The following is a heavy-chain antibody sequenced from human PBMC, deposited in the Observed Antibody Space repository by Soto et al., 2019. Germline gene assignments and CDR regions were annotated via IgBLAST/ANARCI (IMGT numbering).Heavy chain of an antibody. CDR2: ISYDGSNK. D-gene: IGHD2-15*01. Sequence: GGSLRLSCAASGFTFSSYGMRWVRQAPGKGLEWVAVISYDGSNKYYADSVKGRFTISRDNSKNTLYLQMNSLRAEDTAVYYCAKGLGYCSGGSCYPYYYYGMDVWGQGTTVTSP. J-gene: IGHJ6*02. CDR1: GFTFSSYG. V-gene: IGHV3-30*18. CDR3: AKGLGYCSGGSCYPYYYYGMDV.